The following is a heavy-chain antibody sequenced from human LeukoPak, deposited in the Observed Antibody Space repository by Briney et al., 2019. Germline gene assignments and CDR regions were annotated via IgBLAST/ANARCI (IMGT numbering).Heavy chain of an antibody. Sequence: PGGSLRRSCAASAFTFSTYWMSWVRQAPGKGLEWVANIKQDGSEKYYVDSVRGRFTISRDNAKNSLYLQMNSLRVEDTAVYYCGRHSSGSIDYWGQGTLVTVSS. CDR1: AFTFSTYW. CDR2: IKQDGSEK. D-gene: IGHD6-19*01. J-gene: IGHJ4*02. V-gene: IGHV3-7*05. CDR3: GRHSSGSIDY.